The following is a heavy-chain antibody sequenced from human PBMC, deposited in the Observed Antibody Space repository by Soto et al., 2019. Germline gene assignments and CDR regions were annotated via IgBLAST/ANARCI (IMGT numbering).Heavy chain of an antibody. D-gene: IGHD6-6*01. CDR2: IKQDGSEK. CDR1: GFRFNNYW. CDR3: ARDPWEYSSSLDS. V-gene: IGHV3-7*01. J-gene: IGHJ5*01. Sequence: EVELVDSGGGLVQPGGSLRLSCAASGFRFNNYWMSWVRQAPGNGLEWVASIKQDGSEKYYVDSVKGRFAIARDNAKNSLSLQMNSLRPEDTAVYYCARDPWEYSSSLDSWGQGTLVTVSS.